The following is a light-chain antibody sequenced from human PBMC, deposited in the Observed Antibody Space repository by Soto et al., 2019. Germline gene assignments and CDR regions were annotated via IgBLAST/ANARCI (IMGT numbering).Light chain of an antibody. CDR2: DAS. V-gene: IGKV3-15*01. J-gene: IGKJ1*01. CDR3: QHHSNWLRT. Sequence: EIVMTQSPATLSMSPGERATLSCRASQSVCSNLAWYHQKPGQAPRLLIYDASTRATGIPARFSGSGSGTDFTLTISSLKSEDFAVYYCQHHSNWLRTFGQGTKVEIK. CDR1: QSVCSN.